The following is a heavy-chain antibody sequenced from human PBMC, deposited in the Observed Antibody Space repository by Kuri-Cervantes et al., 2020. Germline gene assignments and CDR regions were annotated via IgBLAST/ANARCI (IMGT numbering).Heavy chain of an antibody. CDR1: GGSISSYY. D-gene: IGHD1-7*01. Sequence: SQTLSLTCAVYGGSISSYYWSWIRQPPGKGLEWIGYIYYSGSTNYNPSLKSRVTISVDTSKNQFSLKLSSVTAADTAVYYCARTRTYYFDYWGQGTLVTVSS. V-gene: IGHV4-59*01. CDR2: IYYSGST. CDR3: ARTRTYYFDY. J-gene: IGHJ4*02.